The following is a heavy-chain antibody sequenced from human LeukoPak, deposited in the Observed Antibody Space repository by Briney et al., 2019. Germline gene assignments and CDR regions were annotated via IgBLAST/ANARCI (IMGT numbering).Heavy chain of an antibody. CDR3: ARGGYCSSTSCHGDDY. J-gene: IGHJ4*02. Sequence: GGSLRPSCAASGFTFSSYEMNWVRQAPGKGLEWVSYISSSGSTIYYAGSVKGRFTISRDNAKNSLYLQMNSPRAEDTAVYYCARGGYCSSTSCHGDDYWGQGTLVTVSS. CDR1: GFTFSSYE. V-gene: IGHV3-48*03. CDR2: ISSSGSTI. D-gene: IGHD2-2*01.